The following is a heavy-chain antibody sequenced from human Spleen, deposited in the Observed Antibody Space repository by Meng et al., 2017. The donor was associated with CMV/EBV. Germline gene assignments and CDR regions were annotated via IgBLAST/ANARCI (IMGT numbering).Heavy chain of an antibody. CDR3: ARDGQSPGLRIVVVPAGSYGMDV. Sequence: GGSLRLSCAASGFTVSSNYMSWVRQAPGKGLEWVSVIYSGGSTYYADSVKGRFTISRDNSKNTLYLQMNSLRAEDTAVYYCARDGQSPGLRIVVVPAGSYGMDVWGQGTTVTVSS. D-gene: IGHD2-2*01. J-gene: IGHJ6*02. CDR1: GFTVSSNY. V-gene: IGHV3-66*01. CDR2: IYSGGST.